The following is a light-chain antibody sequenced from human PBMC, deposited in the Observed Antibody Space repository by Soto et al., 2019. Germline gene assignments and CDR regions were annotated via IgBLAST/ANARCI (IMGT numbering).Light chain of an antibody. CDR2: GVY. J-gene: IGKJ1*01. V-gene: IGKV3D-15*01. Sequence: EIVMTQSPTILSVSPGERATLSCRASQSVSSNLARYQQKPGQPPSLLMYGVYTRAPGTPARFSGSGSGTEFTLTISSLQSEDSAVYYCQQYDKWPPRTFGQGTKVEIK. CDR3: QQYDKWPPRT. CDR1: QSVSSN.